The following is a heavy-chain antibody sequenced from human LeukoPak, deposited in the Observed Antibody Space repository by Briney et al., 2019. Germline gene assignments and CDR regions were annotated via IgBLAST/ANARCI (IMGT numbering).Heavy chain of an antibody. J-gene: IGHJ5*02. CDR2: IYTSGST. Sequence: SETLSLTCTVSGGSISSGSYYWRWIRQPAGKGLEWIGRIYTSGSTNYNPSLKSRITISVDTAKNQFSLKLSSVTAADTAVYYCARYDYVWGSGWFDPWGQGTLVTVSS. CDR1: GGSISSGSYY. D-gene: IGHD3-16*01. CDR3: ARYDYVWGSGWFDP. V-gene: IGHV4-61*02.